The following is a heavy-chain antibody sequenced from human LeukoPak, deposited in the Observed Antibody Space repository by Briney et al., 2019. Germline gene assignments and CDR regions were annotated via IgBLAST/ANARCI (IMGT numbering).Heavy chain of an antibody. Sequence: ASVKVSCKASGDTFTSYDINWVRQATGQGLEWMGWMNPNSGNTGYAQKFQGRVTMTEDTSTDTAYMELSSLRSEDTAVYYCATCYYDSSGSLDYWGQGTLVTVSS. CDR3: ATCYYDSSGSLDY. V-gene: IGHV1-8*01. CDR2: MNPNSGNT. D-gene: IGHD3-22*01. CDR1: GDTFTSYD. J-gene: IGHJ4*02.